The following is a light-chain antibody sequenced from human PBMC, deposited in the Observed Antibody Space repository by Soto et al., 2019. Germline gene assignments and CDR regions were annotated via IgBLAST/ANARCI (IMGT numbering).Light chain of an antibody. J-gene: IGLJ3*02. CDR2: EVT. CDR1: NSDVGAYKY. CDR3: SSYTSSSTWV. Sequence: QSALTQPASVSGSPGQSITISCTGTNSDVGAYKYVSWYQQYPGKAPKIIIYEVTYRPSGVSARFSGSKSGTTASLTISGLQTEDEADYYCSSYTSSSTWVFGGGTKVTVL. V-gene: IGLV2-14*01.